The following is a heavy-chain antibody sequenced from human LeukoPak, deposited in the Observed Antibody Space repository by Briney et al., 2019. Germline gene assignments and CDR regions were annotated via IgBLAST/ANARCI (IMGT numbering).Heavy chain of an antibody. Sequence: GGSLRPSCAGSGFTLRSFWIHWVRPAPRRGVDGVSLKNNDGSITTYAASVKGRFTISRDNTDNTLYLQMTNLRVEDSAVYFCAREPSNYGSGSYYLSAWGQGTLVTVSS. J-gene: IGHJ5*02. CDR2: KNNDGSIT. CDR1: GFTLRSFW. D-gene: IGHD3-10*01. CDR3: AREPSNYGSGSYYLSA. V-gene: IGHV3-74*01.